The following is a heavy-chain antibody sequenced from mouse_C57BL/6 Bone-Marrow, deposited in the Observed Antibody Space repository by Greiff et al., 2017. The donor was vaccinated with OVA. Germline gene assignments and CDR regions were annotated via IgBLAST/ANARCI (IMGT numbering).Heavy chain of an antibody. CDR3: ARWYDGYSAWFAY. J-gene: IGHJ3*01. V-gene: IGHV1-19*01. D-gene: IGHD2-3*01. CDR2: INPYNGGT. CDR1: GYTFTDYY. Sequence: EVMLVESGPVLVKPGASVKMSCKASGYTFTDYYMNWVKQSHGKSLEWIGVINPYNGGTSYNQKFKGKATLTVDKSSSTAYMELNSLTSEDSAVYYCARWYDGYSAWFAYWGQGTLVTVSA.